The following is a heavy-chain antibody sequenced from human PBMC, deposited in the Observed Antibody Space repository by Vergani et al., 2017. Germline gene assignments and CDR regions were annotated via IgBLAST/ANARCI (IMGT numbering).Heavy chain of an antibody. V-gene: IGHV1-3*01. CDR1: GYTFTSYA. D-gene: IGHD3-22*01. CDR3: AREPDDYDSSGIESDI. J-gene: IGHJ3*02. Sequence: QVQLVQSGAEVKKPGSSVKVSCKASGYTFTSYAMHWVRQAPGQRLEWMGWINAGNGNTKYSQKFQGRVTITRDTSASTAYMELSSLRSEDTAVYYCAREPDDYDSSGIESDIWGQGTMVTVSS. CDR2: INAGNGNT.